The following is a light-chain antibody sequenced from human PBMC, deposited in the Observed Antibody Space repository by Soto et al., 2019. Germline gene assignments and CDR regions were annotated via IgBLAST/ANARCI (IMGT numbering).Light chain of an antibody. CDR1: SSDVGAYNY. J-gene: IGLJ2*01. CDR2: DVS. Sequence: QSALTQPASVSGSPGRSITISCTGTSSDVGAYNYVSWYQQYPGKAPKLMIYDVSNRPSGVSNRFSGSKSGNTASLTISGLQAEDEADYSCRSYTSSSTPLFGGGTKLTVL. V-gene: IGLV2-14*01. CDR3: RSYTSSSTPL.